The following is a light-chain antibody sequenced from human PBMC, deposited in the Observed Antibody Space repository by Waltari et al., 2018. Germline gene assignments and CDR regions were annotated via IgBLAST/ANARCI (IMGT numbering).Light chain of an antibody. Sequence: EIVLTQSPGTLSLSPGERAALPCKASQSVSSSYLAWYQQKPGQAPRLLIYGASSRATGIPDSFSVTGSGTDFTLTISRLKPEDFAVYYCQQYGSSPRTFGQGTKVEIK. CDR1: QSVSSSY. J-gene: IGKJ1*01. CDR3: QQYGSSPRT. V-gene: IGKV3-20*01. CDR2: GAS.